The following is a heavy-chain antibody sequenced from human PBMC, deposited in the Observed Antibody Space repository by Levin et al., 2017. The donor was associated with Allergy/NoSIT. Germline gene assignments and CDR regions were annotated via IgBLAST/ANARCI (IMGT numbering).Heavy chain of an antibody. D-gene: IGHD6-19*01. J-gene: IGHJ4*02. CDR3: ARSRSSGWYAFDY. CDR2: IYYSGST. V-gene: IGHV4-59*01. Sequence: ESLKISCTVSGGSISSYYWSWIRQPPGKGLEWIGYIYYSGSTNYNPSLKSRVTISVDTSKNQFSLKLSSVTAADTAVYYCARSRSSGWYAFDYWGQGTLVTVSS. CDR1: GGSISSYY.